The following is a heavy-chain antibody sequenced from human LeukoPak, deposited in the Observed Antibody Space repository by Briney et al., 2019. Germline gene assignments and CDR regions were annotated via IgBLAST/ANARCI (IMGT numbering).Heavy chain of an antibody. CDR3: AKRGRDCSSTSCYTAYYMDV. J-gene: IGHJ6*03. Sequence: TGGSLRLSCAASGFTFSSYAMSWVRQAPGKGPEWVSVISGSGGSTYYADSVKGRFTISRDNSKNTLYLQMNSLRAEDTAVYYCAKRGRDCSSTSCYTAYYMDVWGKGTTVTVSS. CDR1: GFTFSSYA. CDR2: ISGSGGST. D-gene: IGHD2-2*02. V-gene: IGHV3-23*01.